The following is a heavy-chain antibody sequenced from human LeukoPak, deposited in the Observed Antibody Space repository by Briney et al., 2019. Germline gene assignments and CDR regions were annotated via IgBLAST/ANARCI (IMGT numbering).Heavy chain of an antibody. V-gene: IGHV3-53*01. J-gene: IGHJ4*02. D-gene: IGHD1-14*01. CDR1: GFTVSNNY. Sequence: GGSLRLSCAASGFTVSNNYMSWVRQAPGKGLEWVSVIYSGGSTYYADSVKGRFTISRDNSNNTLYLQMNSLRAEDTAVYYCTTYNNGHYWGQGTLVTVSS. CDR3: TTYNNGHY. CDR2: IYSGGST.